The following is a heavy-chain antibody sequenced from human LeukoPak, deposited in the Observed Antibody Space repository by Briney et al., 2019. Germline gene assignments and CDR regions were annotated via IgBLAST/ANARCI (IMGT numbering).Heavy chain of an antibody. Sequence: PSETLSLTCAVYGGSFSGYYWSWIRQPPGKGLEWIGEINHSGSTNYNPSLKSRVTISVDTSKNQFSLKLSSVTAADTAVYYCARGYGDYGRGFGYWGQGTLVTVSS. J-gene: IGHJ4*02. D-gene: IGHD4-17*01. CDR3: ARGYGDYGRGFGY. CDR1: GGSFSGYY. CDR2: INHSGST. V-gene: IGHV4-34*01.